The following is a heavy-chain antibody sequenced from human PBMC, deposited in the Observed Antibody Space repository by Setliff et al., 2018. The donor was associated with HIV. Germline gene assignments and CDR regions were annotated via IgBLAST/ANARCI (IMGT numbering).Heavy chain of an antibody. D-gene: IGHD1-26*01. CDR2: VYSSGST. CDR3: ARGSVIVADALDI. V-gene: IGHV4-4*07. Sequence: SETLSLTCTVSGAGIISYSWGWIRQPAGKGLEWIGRVYSSGSTNYNPSLRNRLTMSVDTSKKQFSLKLSSVTAADTAVYYCARGSVIVADALDIWGQGTMVTVSS. J-gene: IGHJ3*02. CDR1: GAGIISYS.